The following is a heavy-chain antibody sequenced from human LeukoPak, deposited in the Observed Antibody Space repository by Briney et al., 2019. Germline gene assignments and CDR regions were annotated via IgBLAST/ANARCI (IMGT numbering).Heavy chain of an antibody. CDR3: ARERVRGVIFPFDY. CDR2: ISYYGSNK. D-gene: IGHD3-10*01. J-gene: IGHJ4*02. V-gene: IGHV3-30*04. CDR1: GFTFSSYA. Sequence: PGRSLRLSCAASGFTFSSYAMHWVRQAPGKGLERVAVISYYGSNKYYADSVKGRFTISRDNSKNTLYLQMNSLRAEDTAVYYCARERVRGVIFPFDYWGQGTLVTVSS.